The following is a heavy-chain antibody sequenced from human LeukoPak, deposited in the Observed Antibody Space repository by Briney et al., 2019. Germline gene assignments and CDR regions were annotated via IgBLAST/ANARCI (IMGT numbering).Heavy chain of an antibody. CDR3: AREYNSRATFDY. CDR1: ASGVSFTSHS. Sequence: GGSLRLSCAASASGVSFTSHSMNWVRQAPGKGLEWISYISSSGSYIFYAASVEGRFTVSRDNARNSLYLQMNSLKAEDTAIYYCAREYNSRATFDYWGQGPLVTVSS. D-gene: IGHD1-20*01. V-gene: IGHV3-21*05. J-gene: IGHJ4*02. CDR2: ISSSGSYI.